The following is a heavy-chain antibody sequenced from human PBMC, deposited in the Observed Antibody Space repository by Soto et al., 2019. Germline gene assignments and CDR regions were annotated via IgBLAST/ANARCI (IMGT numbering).Heavy chain of an antibody. D-gene: IGHD2-2*01. V-gene: IGHV1-69*02. CDR1: GGTFSSYT. J-gene: IGHJ3*02. Sequence: ASVKVSCKASGGTFSSYTISWVRQAPGQGLEWMGRIIPILGIANYAQKFQGRVTITADKSTSTAYMELSSLRSEDTAVYYCARSCSSTSCYSETDAFDIWGQGTMVTVSS. CDR3: ARSCSSTSCYSETDAFDI. CDR2: IIPILGIA.